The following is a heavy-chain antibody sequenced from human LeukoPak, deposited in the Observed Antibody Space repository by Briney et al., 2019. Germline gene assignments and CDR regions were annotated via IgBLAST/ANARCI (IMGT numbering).Heavy chain of an antibody. CDR1: GFTFDDYA. D-gene: IGHD6-19*01. J-gene: IGHJ4*02. CDR2: ISWNSGSI. CDR3: AKDKSRVAGNFEY. V-gene: IGHV3-9*01. Sequence: PGRSLRLSCAASGFTFDDYAMHWVRQAPGKGLAWVSGISWNSGSIGYADFVKGRFTISRDNAKNSLYLQMNSLRAEDTALYYCAKDKSRVAGNFEYWGQGTLVTVSS.